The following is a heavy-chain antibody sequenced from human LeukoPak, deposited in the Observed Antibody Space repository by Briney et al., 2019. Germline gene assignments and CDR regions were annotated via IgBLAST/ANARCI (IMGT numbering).Heavy chain of an antibody. V-gene: IGHV4-61*02. CDR1: GGSISSGSYY. CDR3: ERDNYYDSSGP. CDR2: IYTSGST. Sequence: SETLSLTCTVSGGSISSGSYYWRWIRQPAGKGLEWIGRIYTSGSTNYNPSLKSRVTISVDTSKNQFSLKLSSVTAADTAVYYCERDNYYDSSGPCGQGTLVTVSS. D-gene: IGHD3-22*01. J-gene: IGHJ5*02.